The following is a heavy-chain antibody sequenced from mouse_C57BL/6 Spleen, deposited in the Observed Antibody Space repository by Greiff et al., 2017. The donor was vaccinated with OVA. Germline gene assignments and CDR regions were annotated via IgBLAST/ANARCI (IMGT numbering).Heavy chain of an antibody. CDR2: IHPNNGGT. Sequence: EVQLQQSGPELVKPGASVKIPCKASGYTFTDYNMDWVKQSHGKSLEWIGDIHPNNGGTIYNQKFKGKATLTVDKSSSTAYMELRSLTSEDTAVYYCARDPTTLVARWYFDVWGTGTTVTVSS. D-gene: IGHD1-1*01. V-gene: IGHV1-18*01. CDR1: GYTFTDYN. J-gene: IGHJ1*03. CDR3: ARDPTTLVARWYFDV.